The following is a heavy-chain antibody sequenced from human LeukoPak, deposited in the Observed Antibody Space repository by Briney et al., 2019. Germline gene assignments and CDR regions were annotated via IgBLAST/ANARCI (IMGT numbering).Heavy chain of an antibody. CDR2: IYYSGST. V-gene: IGHV4-30-4*01. CDR3: ASLGDYGGWYFDL. D-gene: IGHD4-17*01. Sequence: PSQTLSLTCTVSGGSIGSGDYYWSWIRQPPGKGLEWIGYIYYSGSTYYNPSLKSRVTISVDTSKNQFSLKLSSVTAADTAVYYCASLGDYGGWYFDLWGRGTLVTVSS. J-gene: IGHJ2*01. CDR1: GGSIGSGDYY.